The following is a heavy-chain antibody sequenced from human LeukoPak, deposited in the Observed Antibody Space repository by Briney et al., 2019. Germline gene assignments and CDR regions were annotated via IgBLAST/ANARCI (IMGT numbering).Heavy chain of an antibody. CDR2: FDPEDGET. D-gene: IGHD3-9*01. V-gene: IGHV1-24*01. CDR3: ATVGMYYDILTGQKYYYYGMDV. Sequence: GASVTVSCKVSGYTLTELSMHWVRQAPGKGLEWMGGFDPEDGETIYAQKFQGRVTMTEDTSTDTAYMELSSLRSEDTAVYYCATVGMYYDILTGQKYYYYGMDVWGQGTTVTVSS. J-gene: IGHJ6*02. CDR1: GYTLTELS.